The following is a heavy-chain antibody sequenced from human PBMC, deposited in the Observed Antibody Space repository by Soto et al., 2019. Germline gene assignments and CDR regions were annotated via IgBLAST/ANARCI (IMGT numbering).Heavy chain of an antibody. V-gene: IGHV4-38-2*01. CDR2: IYRTASP. CDR3: ASADGNNFVPFDN. D-gene: IGHD6-6*01. Sequence: SSETLSLTCHVSHHSINSDYYWAWIRQSPGKGLEWIGSIYRTASPLYNPSLKSRVSISVGTSKNQFSLKLSSVTAADTAVYFCASADGNNFVPFDNWGQGTLVTVSS. CDR1: HHSINSDYY. J-gene: IGHJ4*02.